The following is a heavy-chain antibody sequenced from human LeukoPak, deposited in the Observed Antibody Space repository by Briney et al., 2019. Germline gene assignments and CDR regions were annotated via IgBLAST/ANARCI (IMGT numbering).Heavy chain of an antibody. Sequence: GGSLRLSCAASGFTFSSYEMNWIRQAPGKGPEWVSSITSGRTTYYADSVKGRFTISNDNAKKSLCLQMNSLRAEDTAVYYCARARRPEWERDGYTSKESAFDIWGQGTMVTVS. J-gene: IGHJ3*02. D-gene: IGHD5-24*01. CDR3: ARARRPEWERDGYTSKESAFDI. CDR2: ITSGRTT. CDR1: GFTFSSYE. V-gene: IGHV3-48*03.